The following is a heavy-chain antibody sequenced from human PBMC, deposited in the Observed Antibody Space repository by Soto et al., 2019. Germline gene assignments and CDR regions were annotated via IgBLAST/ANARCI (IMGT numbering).Heavy chain of an antibody. V-gene: IGHV3-23*01. CDR3: AKERWERYGMDV. CDR2: ISSSGGST. D-gene: IGHD1-26*01. J-gene: IGHJ6*02. CDR1: GFTFNNYA. Sequence: EVQLLESGGGLVQPGGSLRLSCAASGFTFNNYAMSWVRQAPGKGLEWVSTISSSGGSTYYADSVKGRFTISRDNSKNSLYLQMNSLRAEDTAVYYCAKERWERYGMDVWGQGTKVTVSS.